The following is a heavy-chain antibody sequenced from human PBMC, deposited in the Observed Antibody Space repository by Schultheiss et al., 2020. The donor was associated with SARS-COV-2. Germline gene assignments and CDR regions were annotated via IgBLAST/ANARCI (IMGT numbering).Heavy chain of an antibody. CDR1: GFTFSSYA. J-gene: IGHJ6*02. CDR3: ARANATVTTSSYYYGMDV. V-gene: IGHV3-33*08. Sequence: GGSLRLSCAASGFTFSSYAMHWVRQAPGKGLEWVAVIWYDGSNKYYADSVKGRFTISRDNAKNSLFLQMNSLRAEDTAVYYCARANATVTTSSYYYGMDVWGQGTTVTVSS. D-gene: IGHD4-17*01. CDR2: IWYDGSNK.